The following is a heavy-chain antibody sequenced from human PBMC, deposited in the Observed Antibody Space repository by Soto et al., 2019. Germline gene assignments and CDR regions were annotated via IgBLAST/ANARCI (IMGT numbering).Heavy chain of an antibody. CDR2: IDPSDSYT. CDR3: ARLAPVRTYYDFWSGYSPVYYGMDV. CDR1: GYSFTSYW. Sequence: GESLKISCKGSGYSFTSYWISWVRQMPGKGLEWMGRIDPSDSYTNYSPSFQGHVTISADKSISTAYLQWSSLKASDTAMYYCARLAPVRTYYDFWSGYSPVYYGMDVWGQGTTVTVSS. D-gene: IGHD3-3*01. V-gene: IGHV5-10-1*01. J-gene: IGHJ6*02.